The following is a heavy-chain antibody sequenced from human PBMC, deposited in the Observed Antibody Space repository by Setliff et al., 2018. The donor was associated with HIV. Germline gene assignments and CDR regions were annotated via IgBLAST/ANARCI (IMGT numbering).Heavy chain of an antibody. V-gene: IGHV3-7*01. J-gene: IGHJ4*02. CDR2: IKQDGGEK. CDR3: ARDYGFSSSSGLGY. Sequence: PGGSLRLSCAASGFTLNNYWMTWVRQAPGKGLEWVANIKQDGGEKNYVDSVKGRFTISRDNARNSVFLQLNSLRAEDTAVYYCARDYGFSSSSGLGYWGQGTRVTVSS. D-gene: IGHD6-6*01. CDR1: GFTLNNYW.